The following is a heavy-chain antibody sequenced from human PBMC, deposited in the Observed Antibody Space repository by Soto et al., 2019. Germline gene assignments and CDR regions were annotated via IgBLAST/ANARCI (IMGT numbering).Heavy chain of an antibody. J-gene: IGHJ4*02. CDR2: IYHSGST. CDR1: GGSISSSNW. D-gene: IGHD6-19*01. V-gene: IGHV4-4*02. Sequence: PSETLSLTCAVSGGSISSSNWWSWVRQPPGKGLEWIGEIYHSGSTNYNPSLKSRVTISVDKSKNQFSLKLSSVTAADTAVYYCARFGGLIAVAGTSLLDFDYWGQGTLVTVSS. CDR3: ARFGGLIAVAGTSLLDFDY.